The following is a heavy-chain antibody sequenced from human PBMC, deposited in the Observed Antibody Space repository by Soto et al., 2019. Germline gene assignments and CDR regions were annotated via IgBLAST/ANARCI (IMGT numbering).Heavy chain of an antibody. J-gene: IGHJ2*01. V-gene: IGHV3-23*01. D-gene: IGHD3-22*01. CDR2: ISGSGGST. Sequence: PGGSLRLSCAASGFTFSSYAMSWVRQAPGKGLEWVSAISGSGGSTYYADSVKGRFTISRDNSKNTLYLQMNSLRAEDTAVYYCASLPLYYDSSGAEWHWYFDLGGRGTLVTV. CDR1: GFTFSSYA. CDR3: ASLPLYYDSSGAEWHWYFDL.